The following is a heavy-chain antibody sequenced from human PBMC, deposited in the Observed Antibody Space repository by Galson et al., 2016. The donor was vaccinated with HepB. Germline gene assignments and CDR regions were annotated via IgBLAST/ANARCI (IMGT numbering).Heavy chain of an antibody. CDR2: INHSGGA. V-gene: IGHV4-34*01. Sequence: SETLSLTCTVYGGSFSGYYWTWIRQPPGKGLEWIAEINHSGGASYNPSLKSRLSISLGTSKNQFSLMLTSVTAADTAAYYCASGYSSDFDFWGQGTLVTVSS. J-gene: IGHJ4*02. CDR3: ASGYSSDFDF. D-gene: IGHD6-19*01. CDR1: GGSFSGYY.